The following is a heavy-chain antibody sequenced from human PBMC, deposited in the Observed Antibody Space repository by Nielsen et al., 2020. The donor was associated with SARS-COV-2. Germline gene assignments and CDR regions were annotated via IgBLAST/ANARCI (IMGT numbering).Heavy chain of an antibody. V-gene: IGHV3-7*03. CDR1: GFTFSSYW. J-gene: IGHJ4*02. CDR2: IKQDGSEK. Sequence: GESLKISCAASGFTFSSYWMNWVRLAPGKGLEWVANIKQDGSEKYYGDSVKGRFTISRDNAKNSLYLQMNSLRAEDTAVYYCAKVSVITIFGVVISHFDYWGQGTLVTVSS. D-gene: IGHD3-3*01. CDR3: AKVSVITIFGVVISHFDY.